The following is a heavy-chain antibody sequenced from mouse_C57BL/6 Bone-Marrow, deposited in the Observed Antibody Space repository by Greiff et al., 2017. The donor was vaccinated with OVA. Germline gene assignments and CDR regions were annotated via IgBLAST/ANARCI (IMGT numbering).Heavy chain of an antibody. D-gene: IGHD1-1*01. Sequence: VKLVESGAELARPGASVKLSCKASGYTFTSYGISWVKQRTGQGLEWIGEIYPRSGNTYYNEKFKGKATLTADKSSSTAYMELRSLTSEDSAVYFCAYYYGSSYWYFDVWGTGTTVTVSS. CDR3: AYYYGSSYWYFDV. CDR2: IYPRSGNT. V-gene: IGHV1-81*01. J-gene: IGHJ1*03. CDR1: GYTFTSYG.